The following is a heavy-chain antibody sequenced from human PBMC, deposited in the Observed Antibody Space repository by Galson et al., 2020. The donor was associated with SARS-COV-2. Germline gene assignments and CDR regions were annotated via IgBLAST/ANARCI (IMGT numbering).Heavy chain of an antibody. CDR1: GFTFSSYA. CDR2: ISGSGGST. CDR3: APGHRVITTPLALELGY. D-gene: IGHD3-22*01. V-gene: IGHV3-23*01. Sequence: GESLKISCAASGFTFSSYAMSWVRQAPGKGLEWVSAISGSGGSTYYADSVKGRFTISRDNSKNTLYLQMNSLRAEDTAVYYCAPGHRVITTPLALELGYWGQGTLVTVSS. J-gene: IGHJ4*02.